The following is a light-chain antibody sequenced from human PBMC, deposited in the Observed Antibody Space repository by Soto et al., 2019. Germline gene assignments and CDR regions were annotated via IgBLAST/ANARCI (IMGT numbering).Light chain of an antibody. CDR3: SSYAGSDNFVV. CDR2: EVS. CDR1: PSDIGGYDY. Sequence: QSVLTQPPSASGSPGQSVTISCTGIPSDIGGYDYVSWYQQHSGKAPKLITYEVSKRPSGVPDRFSGSKSGNTASLTVSGLLAEDEADYYCSSYAGSDNFVVFGGGTKLTVL. J-gene: IGLJ3*02. V-gene: IGLV2-8*01.